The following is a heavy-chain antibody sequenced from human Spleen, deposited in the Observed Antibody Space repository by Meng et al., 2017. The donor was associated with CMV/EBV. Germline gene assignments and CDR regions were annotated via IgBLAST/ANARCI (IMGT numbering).Heavy chain of an antibody. CDR3: AKEGNTNLLFHCWWFDL. Sequence: FTFYKYMMHWVRQAPGKGLEWVALISWDGGIINYADSVKGRFTVSRDNSKNSLYLEMKNLRIEDSALYYCAKEGNTNLLFHCWWFDLWGRGTLVTVSS. D-gene: IGHD2/OR15-2a*01. V-gene: IGHV3-43*01. CDR2: ISWDGGII. CDR1: FTFYKYM. J-gene: IGHJ2*01.